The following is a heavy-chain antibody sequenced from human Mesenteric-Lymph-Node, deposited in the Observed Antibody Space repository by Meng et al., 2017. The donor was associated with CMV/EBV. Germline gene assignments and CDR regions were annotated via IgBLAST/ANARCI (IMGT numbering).Heavy chain of an antibody. CDR3: ARPSTVIAARAAFDI. CDR2: IHYTGST. V-gene: IGHV4-39*07. J-gene: IGHJ3*02. CDR1: GFSINSISYY. Sequence: GSLRLSCSVSGFSINSISYYWGWIRQPPGKGLEWLGSIHYTGSTYYNPSLKSRVTISVDTSKNQFSLKLSSVTAADTAVYYCARPSTVIAARAAFDIWGRGTVVTVSS. D-gene: IGHD4-17*01.